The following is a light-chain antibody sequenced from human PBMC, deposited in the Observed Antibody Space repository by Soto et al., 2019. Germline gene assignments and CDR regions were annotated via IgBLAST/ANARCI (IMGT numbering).Light chain of an antibody. J-gene: IGLJ1*01. V-gene: IGLV2-23*02. CDR2: EVS. Sequence: QSVLTQPASVCGYPGQSIAISCTGTSSDVGSYNLVSWYQQHPGKAPKLMIYEVSDRPSGVSNRFSGSKSGNTASMTIPGLHAEDEADYYCCPYARSSWVFGTGTKVPVL. CDR3: CPYARSSWV. CDR1: SSDVGSYNL.